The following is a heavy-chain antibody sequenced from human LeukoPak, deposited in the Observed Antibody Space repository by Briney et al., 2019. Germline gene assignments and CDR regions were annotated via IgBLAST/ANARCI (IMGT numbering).Heavy chain of an antibody. CDR3: AKEYSSPFEY. CDR1: GFTFSSYA. J-gene: IGHJ4*02. CDR2: ISGSAGST. V-gene: IGHV3-23*01. Sequence: GGSLRLSCAASGFTFSSYAVSWVRQAPGKGLGWVTAISGSAGSTYYADSVKGRSTISTDNSKNTLYLQMNSVRAEDTAVYYCAKEYSSPFEYWGQGTLVTVSS. D-gene: IGHD6-13*01.